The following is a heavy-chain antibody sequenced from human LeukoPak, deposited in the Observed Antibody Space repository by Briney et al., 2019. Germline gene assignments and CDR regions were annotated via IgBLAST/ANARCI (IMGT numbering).Heavy chain of an antibody. CDR2: IKSKSDGGTT. J-gene: IGHJ5*02. V-gene: IGHV3-15*01. Sequence: RTGGSLRLTCAASGFTFSNAWMAWVSQVPEKGLEWLGRIKSKSDGGTTDYAAPVRGRFFISRDDSKDTLYVQMNSLKTEDIGIYYCTRLLRPYPGSGYSNLFVPWGQGTLVTVSS. D-gene: IGHD3-22*01. CDR3: TRLLRPYPGSGYSNLFVP. CDR1: GFTFSNAW.